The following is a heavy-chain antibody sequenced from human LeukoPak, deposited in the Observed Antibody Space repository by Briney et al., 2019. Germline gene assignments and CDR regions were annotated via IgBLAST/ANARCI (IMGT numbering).Heavy chain of an antibody. CDR2: ISYDGSNK. CDR1: GFTFSSYA. V-gene: IGHV3-30*04. CDR3: ARSTSVLWWRLFDP. J-gene: IGHJ5*02. D-gene: IGHD2-21*01. Sequence: GGSLRLSCAASGFTFSSYAMHWVRQAPGKGLEWVAVISYDGSNKYYADSVRGRFTISRDNAKNSLYLQMNSLRAEDTAVYYCARSTSVLWWRLFDPWGQGTLVTVSP.